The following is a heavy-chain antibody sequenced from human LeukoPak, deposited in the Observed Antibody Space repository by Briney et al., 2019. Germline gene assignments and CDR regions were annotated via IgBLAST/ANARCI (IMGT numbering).Heavy chain of an antibody. Sequence: PGECLKISCKGSGYSFTSYWIGWVRQMPGKGLEWMGVIFPGDSDTRYSPSFQGQVTMSADKSTSTASLQWSSLKASDSAMYYCARDGLYANVGRDPFDVWGQGTMVTVSS. CDR1: GYSFTSYW. J-gene: IGHJ3*01. V-gene: IGHV5-51*01. D-gene: IGHD2/OR15-2a*01. CDR2: IFPGDSDT. CDR3: ARDGLYANVGRDPFDV.